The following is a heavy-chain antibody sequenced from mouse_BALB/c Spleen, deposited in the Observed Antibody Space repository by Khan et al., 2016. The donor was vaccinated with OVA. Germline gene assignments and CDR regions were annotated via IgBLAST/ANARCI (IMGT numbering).Heavy chain of an antibody. Sequence: EVELVESGGGLVKPGGSLKLSCAASGFTFSDYYMYWVRQTPEKRLEWVATISDGGSYTYYPDSVKGRFTISRDDVKNNLYLLVSGLKSEDSAMYYCARGFYGGPFIYWGQGTLVTVSA. D-gene: IGHD1-1*02. V-gene: IGHV5-4*02. CDR2: ISDGGSYT. CDR3: ARGFYGGPFIY. J-gene: IGHJ3*01. CDR1: GFTFSDYY.